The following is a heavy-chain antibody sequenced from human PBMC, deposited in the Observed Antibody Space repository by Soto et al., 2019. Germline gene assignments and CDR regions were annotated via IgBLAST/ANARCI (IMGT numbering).Heavy chain of an antibody. J-gene: IGHJ6*02. D-gene: IGHD6-19*01. CDR3: ARHSSSGWYLDYYGMDV. Sequence: PSETLSLTCTVSDGSISSYYWSWIRQPPGKGLEWIGSIYYSGSTYYNPSLKSRVTISVDTSKNQFSLKLSSVTAADTAVYYCARHSSSGWYLDYYGMDVWRQGTTVPVSS. CDR1: DGSISSYY. V-gene: IGHV4-59*08. CDR2: IYYSGST.